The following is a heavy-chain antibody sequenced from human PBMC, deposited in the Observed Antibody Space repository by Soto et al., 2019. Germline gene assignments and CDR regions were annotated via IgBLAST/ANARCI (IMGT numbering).Heavy chain of an antibody. CDR3: AIMILLGYSSSLYYYGMDV. D-gene: IGHD6-13*01. CDR1: GYTFTSYG. J-gene: IGHJ6*02. V-gene: IGHV1-18*01. CDR2: ISAYNGNT. Sequence: QVQLVQSGAEVKKPGASVKVSCKASGYTFTSYGISWVRQAPGQGLEWMGWISAYNGNTNYAQKLQGRVSMTTDTSTSTAYMELRSMRSDDTAVYYCAIMILLGYSSSLYYYGMDVWGQGTTVNVSS.